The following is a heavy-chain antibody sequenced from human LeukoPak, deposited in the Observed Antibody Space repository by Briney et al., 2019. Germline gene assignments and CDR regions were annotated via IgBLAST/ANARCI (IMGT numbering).Heavy chain of an antibody. CDR2: ISYGGSNK. CDR3: ARDLQIVVGAAARGRGPFDP. Sequence: PGRSLRLSCAASGFTFSSYGMHWVRQAPGKGLEWVAVISYGGSNKYYADSVKGRFTSSRDNSKNTLYLQMNSLRAEDTAVYYCARDLQIVVGAAARGRGPFDPWGQGTLVTVSS. CDR1: GFTFSSYG. J-gene: IGHJ5*02. V-gene: IGHV3-30*03. D-gene: IGHD2-2*01.